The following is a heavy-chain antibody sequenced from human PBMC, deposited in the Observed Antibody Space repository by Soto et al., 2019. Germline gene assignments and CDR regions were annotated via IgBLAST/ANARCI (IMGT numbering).Heavy chain of an antibody. J-gene: IGHJ6*02. CDR1: GYTFTSYG. D-gene: IGHD3-3*01. CDR3: ARDSRYYDFWSGSHYYYYGMDV. CDR2: ISAYNGNT. Sequence: ASVKVSCKASGYTFTSYGISWVQQAPGQGLEWVGWISAYNGNTNYAQKLQGRVTMTTDTSTSTAYMELRSLRSDDTAVYYCARDSRYYDFWSGSHYYYYGMDVWGQGTTVTVSS. V-gene: IGHV1-18*01.